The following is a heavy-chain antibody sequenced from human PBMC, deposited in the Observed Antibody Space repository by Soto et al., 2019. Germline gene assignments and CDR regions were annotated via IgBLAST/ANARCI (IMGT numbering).Heavy chain of an antibody. CDR3: ARSLMVRGVISYYYYYSMDV. V-gene: IGHV5-51*01. CDR2: IYPGDSDT. CDR1: GYSFTSYW. D-gene: IGHD3-10*01. J-gene: IGHJ6*02. Sequence: GEALKISCKGSGYSFTSYWIGWVRQMPGKGLEWMGIIYPGDSDTRYSPSFQGQVTISADKSISTAYLQWSSLKASDTAMYYCARSLMVRGVISYYYYYSMDVWGQGTTVTVSS.